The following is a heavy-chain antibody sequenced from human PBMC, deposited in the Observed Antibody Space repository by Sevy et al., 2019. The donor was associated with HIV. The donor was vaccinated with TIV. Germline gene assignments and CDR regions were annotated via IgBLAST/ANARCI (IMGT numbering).Heavy chain of an antibody. CDR3: AKGGCSGGICYSDV. CDR2: ISYDGSNK. J-gene: IGHJ6*02. CDR1: GFSFSRYG. D-gene: IGHD2-15*01. V-gene: IGHV3-30*18. Sequence: GGSLRLSCAASGFSFSRYGLHWVRQAPGKGLEWLAIISYDGSNKYHANSVKGRFTISRDNSKNTLYLQMNSLRAEDTAVHYCAKGGCSGGICYSDVWGQGTTVTVSS.